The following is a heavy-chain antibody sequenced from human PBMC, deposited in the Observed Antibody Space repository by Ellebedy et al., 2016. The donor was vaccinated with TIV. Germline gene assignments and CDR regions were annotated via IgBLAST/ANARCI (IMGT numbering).Heavy chain of an antibody. CDR1: GFTFSSYG. J-gene: IGHJ2*01. CDR2: IWDDGSNK. D-gene: IGHD6-6*01. Sequence: PGGSLRLSCAASGFTFSSYGMPWVRQAPGKGLEWVAVIWDDGSNKYYADSVKGRFTISRDNSKNTLYLQMNSLRAEDTAVYYCARDARQLVPKYYWYFDLWGRGTLVTVSS. CDR3: ARDARQLVPKYYWYFDL. V-gene: IGHV3-33*01.